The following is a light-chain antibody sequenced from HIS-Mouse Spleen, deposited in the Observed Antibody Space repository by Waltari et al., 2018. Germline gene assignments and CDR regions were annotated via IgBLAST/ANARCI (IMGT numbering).Light chain of an antibody. CDR3: YSTDSSGNHRV. J-gene: IGLJ2*01. CDR1: ALPKKY. Sequence: SYELTQPPPVSVSPGQTARITCSGAALPKKYAYWYQQKSGQAPVLVIYEDSKRPSGIPERVSGSSSGTMATLTSSGAQVEDEADYYCYSTDSSGNHRVFGGGTKLTVL. V-gene: IGLV3-10*01. CDR2: EDS.